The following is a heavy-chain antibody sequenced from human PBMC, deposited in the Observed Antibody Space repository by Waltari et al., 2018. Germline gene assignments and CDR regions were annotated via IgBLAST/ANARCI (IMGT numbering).Heavy chain of an antibody. J-gene: IGHJ3*02. CDR1: GYTFTGYY. CDR2: INPTSGGT. V-gene: IGHV1-2*06. CDR3: ARDLRRADYGDSYDAFDI. D-gene: IGHD4-17*01. Sequence: QVQLVQSGAEVKKPGASVKVSCKASGYTFTGYYMHWVRQAPGQGLEWMGRINPTSGGTNYAQKFQGRVTMTRDTSISTAYMGLSRLRSDDTAVYYCARDLRRADYGDSYDAFDIWGQGTMVTVSS.